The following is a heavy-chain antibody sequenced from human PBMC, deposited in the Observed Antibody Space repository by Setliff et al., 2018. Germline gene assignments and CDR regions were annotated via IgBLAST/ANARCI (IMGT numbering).Heavy chain of an antibody. Sequence: ASVKVSCKASGYTFTGYYMHWVRQAPGQRLEWMGWINAGNGNTKYSQKFQGRVTITRDTSASTAYMELSSLRSEDTAVYYCARAPPPYDSSGYYPYYYYYYGMDVWGQGTTVTVSS. V-gene: IGHV1-3*01. D-gene: IGHD3-22*01. CDR1: GYTFTGYY. CDR2: INAGNGNT. J-gene: IGHJ6*02. CDR3: ARAPPPYDSSGYYPYYYYYYGMDV.